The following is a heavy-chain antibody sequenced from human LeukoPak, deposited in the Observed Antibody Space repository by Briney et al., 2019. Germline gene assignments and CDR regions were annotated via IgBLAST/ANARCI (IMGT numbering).Heavy chain of an antibody. CDR1: GFTFSSYA. D-gene: IGHD3-9*01. J-gene: IGHJ4*02. Sequence: GGSLRLSCAASGFTFSSYAMSWVRQAPGKGLEWASAISGSGGSTYYADSVKGRFTISGDNSKNTLYLQMNSLRAEDTAVYYCAKLYDILTNFDYWGQGTLVTVSS. V-gene: IGHV3-23*01. CDR2: ISGSGGST. CDR3: AKLYDILTNFDY.